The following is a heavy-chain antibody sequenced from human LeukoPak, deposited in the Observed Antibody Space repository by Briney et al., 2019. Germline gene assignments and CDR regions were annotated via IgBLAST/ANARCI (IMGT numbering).Heavy chain of an antibody. CDR3: ARDPGEQSY. D-gene: IGHD2-21*01. V-gene: IGHV3-30*02. CDR1: GFTFNTYG. CDR2: IRYDGNND. Sequence: GGSLRLSCAASGFTFNTYGMHWVRQAPGKGLEWVAFIRYDGNNDYYADSVKGRFTISRDNAKNSLYLQMSSLRAEDTAVYYCARDPGEQSYWGQGTLVTVSS. J-gene: IGHJ4*02.